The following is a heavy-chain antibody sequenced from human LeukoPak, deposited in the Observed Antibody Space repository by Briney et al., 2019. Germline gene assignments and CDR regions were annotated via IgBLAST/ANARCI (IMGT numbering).Heavy chain of an antibody. CDR2: IYYSGST. CDR3: ARLSYGDSPFDAFDI. Sequence: SETLSLTCTVSGGSVSSGSYYWSWIRQPPGKGLEWIGSIYYSGSTYYNSSLKSRVTISVDTSKNQFSLKLSSVTAADTAVYYCARLSYGDSPFDAFDIWGQGTMVTVSS. V-gene: IGHV4-39*07. J-gene: IGHJ3*02. CDR1: GGSVSSGSYY. D-gene: IGHD4-17*01.